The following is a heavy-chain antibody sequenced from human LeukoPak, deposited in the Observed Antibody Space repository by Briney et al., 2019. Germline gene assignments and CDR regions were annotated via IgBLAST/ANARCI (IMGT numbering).Heavy chain of an antibody. CDR1: GYTFTGYY. J-gene: IGHJ4*02. CDR3: ARVPTAVDTAMVTAY. Sequence: ASVKVSCKASGYTFTGYYMHWVRQAPGQGLEWMGWINPNSGGTNYAQQFQGRVTITADKSTSTAYMELSSLRSDDTAVYYCARVPTAVDTAMVTAYWGQGTLVTVSS. CDR2: INPNSGGT. V-gene: IGHV1-2*02. D-gene: IGHD5-18*01.